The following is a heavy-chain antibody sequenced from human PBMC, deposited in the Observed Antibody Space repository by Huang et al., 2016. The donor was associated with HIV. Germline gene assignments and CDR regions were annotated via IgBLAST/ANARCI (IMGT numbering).Heavy chain of an antibody. J-gene: IGHJ3*02. CDR2: INHSGST. Sequence: QVQLQQWGAGLLKPSETLSLTCAVYGGSFSGYYWSWIRQPPGKGLEWIGEINHSGSTNYNPSRKSRVTISVDTSKTQFSLKLNSVTAADTAVYYCARGHDYYDSSGREAFDIWGQGTMVTVSS. D-gene: IGHD3-22*01. CDR1: GGSFSGYY. V-gene: IGHV4-34*01. CDR3: ARGHDYYDSSGREAFDI.